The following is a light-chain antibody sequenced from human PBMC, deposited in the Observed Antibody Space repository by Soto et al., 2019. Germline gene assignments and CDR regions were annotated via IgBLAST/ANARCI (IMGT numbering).Light chain of an antibody. V-gene: IGKV1-5*01. Sequence: DIQMTQSPSTLSASVGDRVTITCRASQSISTWLAWYQQKPGKAPKLLIYDASSLESGVPSRFSGSGSGTEFTLTISSLQPEDFASYYCQQYNSYPTFGQGTKVDTK. CDR1: QSISTW. CDR2: DAS. CDR3: QQYNSYPT. J-gene: IGKJ1*01.